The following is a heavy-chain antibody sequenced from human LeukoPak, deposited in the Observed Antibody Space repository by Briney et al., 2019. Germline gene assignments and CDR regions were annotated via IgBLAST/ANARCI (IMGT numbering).Heavy chain of an antibody. D-gene: IGHD3-10*01. Sequence: GGSLRLSCAASGFTFADCWMSWVRQAPGKGLEWVGRIKETTTGGPTDYAAPVKGRFTVSRDDSKNTLYLHMNSLKSQDTAVYYCVAGLGSSDLDYWGRGTLVTVSS. CDR3: VAGLGSSDLDY. J-gene: IGHJ4*02. CDR1: GFTFADCW. V-gene: IGHV3-15*01. CDR2: IKETTTGGPT.